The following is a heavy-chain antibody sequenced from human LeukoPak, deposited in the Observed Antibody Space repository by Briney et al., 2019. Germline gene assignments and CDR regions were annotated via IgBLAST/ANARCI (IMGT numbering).Heavy chain of an antibody. J-gene: IGHJ1*01. CDR2: FNPEDNET. Sequence: VSVQVSRQVSGYTLTELSMLWVQQAPGKGLEGMGGFNPEDNETNYAQKLQGRVTMTEDTSTDTAYMELSSVRSEDTAVYYCAKEYTFGGVIVVPFQHWGQGTLVTVSS. CDR1: GYTLTELS. V-gene: IGHV1-24*01. CDR3: AKEYTFGGVIVVPFQH. D-gene: IGHD3-16*02.